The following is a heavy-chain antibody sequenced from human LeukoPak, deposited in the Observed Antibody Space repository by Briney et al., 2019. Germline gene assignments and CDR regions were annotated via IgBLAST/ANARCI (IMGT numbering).Heavy chain of an antibody. V-gene: IGHV3-48*03. Sequence: GGSLRLSCAASGFTFSDYEMTWVRQAPGKGLEWISYITSSGRITSHADSVKGRFTISRDNAKNSLYLQMTSLRAEDTAVYYCARHFCSSTSCSNWGQGTLVTVSS. D-gene: IGHD2-2*01. CDR2: ITSSGRIT. CDR3: ARHFCSSTSCSN. J-gene: IGHJ4*02. CDR1: GFTFSDYE.